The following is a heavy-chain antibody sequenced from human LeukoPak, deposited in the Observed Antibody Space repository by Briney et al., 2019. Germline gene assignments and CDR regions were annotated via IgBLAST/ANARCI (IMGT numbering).Heavy chain of an antibody. CDR2: MNPNSGNT. V-gene: IGHV1-8*01. Sequence: ASVKVSCKASGYTFTSYDINWVRQATGQGLEWMGWMNPNSGNTGYVQKFQGRVTITADKSTSTAYMELSSLRSEDTAVYYCARGSAGADIDYWGQGTLVTVSS. D-gene: IGHD6-13*01. J-gene: IGHJ4*02. CDR3: ARGSAGADIDY. CDR1: GYTFTSYD.